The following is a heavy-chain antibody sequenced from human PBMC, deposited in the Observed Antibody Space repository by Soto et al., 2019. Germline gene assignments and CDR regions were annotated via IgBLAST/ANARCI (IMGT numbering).Heavy chain of an antibody. CDR1: GVTVSSNY. D-gene: IGHD3-10*01. CDR3: ARRGYDYGGGYFDY. V-gene: IGHV3-66*04. Sequence: EVQLVESGGGLVQPGGSLRLSCAASGVTVSSNYMSWVRQAPGKGLEWVSVIYSGGSTYYADSVKGRFTISRDNSKNTLYLKMNSRRAADTAVYYCARRGYDYGGGYFDYWGQGTLVTVSS. J-gene: IGHJ4*02. CDR2: IYSGGST.